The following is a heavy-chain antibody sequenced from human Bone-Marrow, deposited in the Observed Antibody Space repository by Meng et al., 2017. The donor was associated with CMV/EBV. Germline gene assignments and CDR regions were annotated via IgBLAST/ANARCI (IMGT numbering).Heavy chain of an antibody. J-gene: IGHJ4*02. V-gene: IGHV3-23*03. D-gene: IGHD2-2*02. Sequence: GESLKISCAASGFTFSSYAMHWVRQAPGKGLEWVSVIYSGGSSTYYADSVKGRFTISRDNAKNSLYLQMNSLRADDTAVYYCAKAGMRCSSANCYNSFDYWGQGTLVTVSS. CDR2: IYSGGSST. CDR3: AKAGMRCSSANCYNSFDY. CDR1: GFTFSSYA.